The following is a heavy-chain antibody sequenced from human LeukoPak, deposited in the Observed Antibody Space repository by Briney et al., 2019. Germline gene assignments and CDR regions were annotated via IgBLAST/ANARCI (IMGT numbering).Heavy chain of an antibody. CDR1: GFTFSSYG. V-gene: IGHV3-33*01. D-gene: IGHD6-13*01. J-gene: IGHJ4*02. CDR3: AGGGYSSSWCPY. Sequence: GGSLRLSCAASGFTFSSYGMHWVRQAPGKGLEWVAVIWYDGSNKYYADSVKGRFTISRDNSKNTLYLQMNSLRAEDTAVYYCAGGGYSSSWCPYWGQGTLVTVSS. CDR2: IWYDGSNK.